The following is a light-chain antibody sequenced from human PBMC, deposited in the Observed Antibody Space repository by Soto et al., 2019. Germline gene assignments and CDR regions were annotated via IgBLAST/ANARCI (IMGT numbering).Light chain of an antibody. CDR3: AAWDDSRDGYV. Sequence: QLVLTQPPSASGTPGQRVTMSCSGSSSNIGGNTVNWYQQLPGTAPKLLIYSNNQRPSGVPDRFSGSKSGTSASLAISGLQSDDEADFYCAAWDDSRDGYVFGTGTKLTVL. J-gene: IGLJ1*01. CDR1: SSNIGGNT. V-gene: IGLV1-44*01. CDR2: SNN.